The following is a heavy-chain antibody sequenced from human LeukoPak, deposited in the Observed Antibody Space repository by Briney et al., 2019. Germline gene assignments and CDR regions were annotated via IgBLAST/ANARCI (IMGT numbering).Heavy chain of an antibody. CDR1: GDSVSSNSAA. V-gene: IGHV6-1*01. CDR2: TYYRSKWYN. Sequence: SQTLSLTCAISGDSVSSNSAAWNWIRQSPSRGLEWLGRTYYRSKWYNDYAVSVKSRITINPDTSKNQFSLQLNSVTPEDTAVYYCARGVFTIFGVVTFYYFDYWGQGTLVTVSS. D-gene: IGHD3-3*01. CDR3: ARGVFTIFGVVTFYYFDY. J-gene: IGHJ4*02.